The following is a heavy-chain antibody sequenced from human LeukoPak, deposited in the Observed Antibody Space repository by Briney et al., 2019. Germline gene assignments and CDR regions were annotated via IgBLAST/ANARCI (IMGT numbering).Heavy chain of an antibody. J-gene: IGHJ4*02. V-gene: IGHV4-4*02. Sequence: TSGTLSLTCAVSGGSISSSNWWTWVRQPPGEGLEWIGEIYHGGSTNYNPSLKSRVTMSVDMSKNQFSLKLGSVTAADTAVYYCARDPAGGSYFDYWGQGALVTVSS. CDR1: GGSISSSNW. CDR3: ARDPAGGSYFDY. CDR2: IYHGGST. D-gene: IGHD1-26*01.